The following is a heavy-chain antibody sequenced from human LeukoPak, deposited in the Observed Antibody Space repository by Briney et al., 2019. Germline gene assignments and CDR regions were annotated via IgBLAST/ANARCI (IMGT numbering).Heavy chain of an antibody. CDR2: ISGSGGRT. CDR3: AKRGDDPIRFDY. Sequence: GGSLRLSCAASGLTFSSNAMSWVRQAPGKGLEWVSGISGSGGRTSYAGSVKGRFTISRDNSKNTLYLQMNSLRAEDTAVYYCAKRGDDPIRFDYWGRGTLVTVSS. J-gene: IGHJ4*02. V-gene: IGHV3-23*01. CDR1: GLTFSSNA. D-gene: IGHD2-21*01.